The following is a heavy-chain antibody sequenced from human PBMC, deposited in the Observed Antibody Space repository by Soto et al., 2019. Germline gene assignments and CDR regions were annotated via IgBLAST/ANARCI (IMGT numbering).Heavy chain of an antibody. CDR1: GYTFTSYD. J-gene: IGHJ3*02. CDR3: AKLSWYYYDSSGYPTDAFDI. Sequence: ASVKVSCKASGYTFTSYDINWVRQATGQGLEWMGWMNPNSGNTGYAQKFQGRVTMTRNTSISTAYMELSSLRSEDTAVYYCAKLSWYYYDSSGYPTDAFDIWGQGTMVTVSS. D-gene: IGHD3-22*01. V-gene: IGHV1-8*01. CDR2: MNPNSGNT.